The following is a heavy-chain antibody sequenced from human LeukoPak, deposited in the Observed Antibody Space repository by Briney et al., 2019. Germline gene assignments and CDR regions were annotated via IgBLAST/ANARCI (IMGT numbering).Heavy chain of an antibody. CDR1: GGSISSGSYY. J-gene: IGHJ6*03. CDR2: IYTSGST. CDR3: ARSRGNNYYYYMDV. Sequence: SETLSLTCTVSGGSISSGSYYWSWIRQPAGKGLEWIGRIYTSGSTNYNPSLKSRVTISVDTSKNQFSLKLSSVTAADTAVYYCARSRGNNYYYYMDVWGKGTTVTVSS. D-gene: IGHD2/OR15-2a*01. V-gene: IGHV4-61*02.